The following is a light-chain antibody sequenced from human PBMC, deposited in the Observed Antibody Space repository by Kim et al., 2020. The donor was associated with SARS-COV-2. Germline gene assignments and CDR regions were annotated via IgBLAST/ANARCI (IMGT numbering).Light chain of an antibody. Sequence: GQSTTISCTGTSSDVGGYNYVSWYQQHPGKAPKLMIYDVSKRPSGVSNRFSGSKSGNTASLTISGLQAEDEADYYCSSYTSSSTLVFGGGTKLTVL. CDR2: DVS. CDR3: SSYTSSSTLV. V-gene: IGLV2-14*04. CDR1: SSDVGGYNY. J-gene: IGLJ2*01.